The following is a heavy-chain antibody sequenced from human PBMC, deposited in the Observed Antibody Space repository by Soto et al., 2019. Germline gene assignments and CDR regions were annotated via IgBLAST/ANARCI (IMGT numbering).Heavy chain of an antibody. CDR1: GGSISSGGYY. Sequence: QVQLQESGPGLVKPSQTLSLTCTVSGGSISSGGYYWGWIRQHPGRGLEWIGYIYYSGSTYYNPSLKSRVTISADTSKNRFSLKLNSVTAADTAVYYCALEDGYKHRGAFDIWGQGTMVTVSS. CDR3: ALEDGYKHRGAFDI. V-gene: IGHV4-31*03. CDR2: IYYSGST. D-gene: IGHD5-12*01. J-gene: IGHJ3*02.